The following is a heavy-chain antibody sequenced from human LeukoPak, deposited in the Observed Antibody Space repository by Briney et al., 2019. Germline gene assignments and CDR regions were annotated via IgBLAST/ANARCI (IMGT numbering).Heavy chain of an antibody. D-gene: IGHD5-12*01. CDR2: IYHSGST. J-gene: IGHJ5*02. CDR1: GYSISSGYY. Sequence: SETLSLTCTVSGYSISSGYYWGWIRQPPGKGLEWIGNIYHSGSTYYNPSLKSRVTISVDTTKNQFSLKLSSVTAADTAVYYCARLWLPHWFDPWGQGTLVTVSS. CDR3: ARLWLPHWFDP. V-gene: IGHV4-38-2*02.